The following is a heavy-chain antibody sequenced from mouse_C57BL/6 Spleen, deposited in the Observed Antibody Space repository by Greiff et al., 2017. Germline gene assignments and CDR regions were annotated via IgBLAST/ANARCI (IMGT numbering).Heavy chain of an antibody. Sequence: VQLKESGAELVRPGASVKLSCTASGFNIKDDYMHWVKQRPEQGLEWIGWIDPENGDTEYASKFQGKATITADTSSNTAYLQLSSLTSEDTAVYYCTAYYSNNYAMDYWGQGTSVTVSS. CDR3: TAYYSNNYAMDY. CDR2: IDPENGDT. J-gene: IGHJ4*01. V-gene: IGHV14-4*01. D-gene: IGHD2-5*01. CDR1: GFNIKDDY.